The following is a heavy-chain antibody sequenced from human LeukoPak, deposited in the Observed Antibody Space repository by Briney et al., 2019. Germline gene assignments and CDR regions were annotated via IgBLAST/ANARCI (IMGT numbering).Heavy chain of an antibody. D-gene: IGHD4-23*01. CDR3: ARAPATVVEFDF. CDR1: GGSISSGGYS. CDR2: IYYSGST. Sequence: PSETLSLTCTVSGGSISSGGYSWSRIRQHPGKGLEWIGYIYYSGSTYYNPSLKSRVTISVDTSKNQFSLNLSSVTAADTAVYYCARAPATVVEFDFWGQGTLVTVSS. J-gene: IGHJ4*02. V-gene: IGHV4-31*03.